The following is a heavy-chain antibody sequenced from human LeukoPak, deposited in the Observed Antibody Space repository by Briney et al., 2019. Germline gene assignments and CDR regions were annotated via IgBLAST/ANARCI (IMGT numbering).Heavy chain of an antibody. D-gene: IGHD6-13*01. Sequence: GGSLRLSCAASGFTFSSYAMSWVRQAPGKGLEWVSAISGSGGSTYYTDSVKGRFTISRDNSKNTLYLQMNSLRAEDTAVYYCAKGTHMGSSPYSFDYWGQGTLVTVSS. CDR2: ISGSGGST. CDR1: GFTFSSYA. J-gene: IGHJ4*02. V-gene: IGHV3-23*01. CDR3: AKGTHMGSSPYSFDY.